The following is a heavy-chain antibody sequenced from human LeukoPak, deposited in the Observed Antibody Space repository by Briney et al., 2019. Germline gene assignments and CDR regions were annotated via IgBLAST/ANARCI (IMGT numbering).Heavy chain of an antibody. J-gene: IGHJ4*02. D-gene: IGHD6-13*01. V-gene: IGHV4-59*01. CDR3: ARVRAAFDY. CDR2: IYYSGST. Sequence: SETLSLTCTVSGGSISSYYWSWIRQPPGKGLEWIGYIYYSGSTNYNPSLKRRVTISVDTSKNQFSLKLSSVTAADTAVYYCARVRAAFDYWGQGTLVTVSS. CDR1: GGSISSYY.